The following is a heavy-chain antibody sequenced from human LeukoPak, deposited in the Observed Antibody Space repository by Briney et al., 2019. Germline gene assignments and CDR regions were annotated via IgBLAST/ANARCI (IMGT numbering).Heavy chain of an antibody. J-gene: IGHJ4*02. V-gene: IGHV4-31*03. D-gene: IGHD5-18*01. CDR2: IYYSGST. Sequence: TLSLTCTVSGGSISSGGYYWSWIRQHPGKGLEWIGYIYYSGSTYYNPSLKSRVTISVDTFKNQFSLKLSSVTAADTAVYYCAVQGYSYGSYFDYWGQGTLVTVSS. CDR3: AVQGYSYGSYFDY. CDR1: GGSISSGGYY.